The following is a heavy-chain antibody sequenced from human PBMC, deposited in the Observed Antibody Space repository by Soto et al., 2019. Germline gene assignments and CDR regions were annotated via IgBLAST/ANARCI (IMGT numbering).Heavy chain of an antibody. D-gene: IGHD3-16*01. V-gene: IGHV3-23*01. CDR3: AKDGGGGFIAGIDY. J-gene: IGHJ4*02. Sequence: EVQLLESGGGLVQPGGSLRLSCAASGFTFSTYAMSWVRQAPGKGLEWVSAIRGSGDTTYYADSVKGRFTISRDNSKNTLYLQKKSLRAGDTAVFYRAKDGGGGFIAGIDYWGQGTLVTVSS. CDR2: IRGSGDTT. CDR1: GFTFSTYA.